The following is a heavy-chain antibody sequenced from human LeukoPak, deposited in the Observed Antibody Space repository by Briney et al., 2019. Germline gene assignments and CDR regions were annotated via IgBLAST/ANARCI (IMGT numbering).Heavy chain of an antibody. CDR3: VRLRYTYGKNFDC. V-gene: IGHV3-7*01. J-gene: IGHJ4*02. D-gene: IGHD5-18*01. CDR2: IQQDGSEK. Sequence: GGSLRLSCEAPGFPFKGYWMSWVRQAPGKGLEWGANIQQDGSEKKYVDSVKGRFTISRDNAKNSLYLQMDSLRAEDTAVYYCVRLRYTYGKNFDCWGQGTLVTVSS. CDR1: GFPFKGYW.